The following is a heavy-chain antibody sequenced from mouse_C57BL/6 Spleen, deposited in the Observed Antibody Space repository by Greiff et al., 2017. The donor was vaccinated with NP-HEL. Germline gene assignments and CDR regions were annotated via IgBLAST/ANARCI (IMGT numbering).Heavy chain of an antibody. CDR3: ASGAYYYCVATGDY. D-gene: IGHD1-1*01. CDR2: IFPGSGST. CDR1: GYTFTGYW. J-gene: IGHJ2*01. V-gene: IGHV1-9*01. Sequence: QVQLQQSGAELMKPGASVKLSCKATGYTFTGYWIEWVKQRPGHGLEWIGEIFPGSGSTNYNEKFKGKATFNADTSYNTAYMQLSRLTTEGSAIYDCASGAYYYCVATGDYWGQGTTLTVSS.